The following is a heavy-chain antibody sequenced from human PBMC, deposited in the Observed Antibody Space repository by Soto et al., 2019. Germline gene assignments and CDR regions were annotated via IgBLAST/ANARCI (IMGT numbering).Heavy chain of an antibody. CDR3: ARGGVDNWNEVYYYSGIDV. V-gene: IGHV1-69*13. CDR2: IIPICGTA. J-gene: IGHJ6*02. CDR1: GGTFSSYA. Sequence: SVKVSCKASGGTFSSYAISWVRQAPGQGLEWMGGIIPICGTANYAQKFQGRVTITADASTSTPYMELSSLTPADTAVYYCARGGVDNWNEVYYYSGIDVWGQGTTVTVS. D-gene: IGHD1-20*01.